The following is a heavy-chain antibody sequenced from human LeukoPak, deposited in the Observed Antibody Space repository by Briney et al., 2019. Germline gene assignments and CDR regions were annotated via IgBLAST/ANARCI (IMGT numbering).Heavy chain of an antibody. D-gene: IGHD1-26*01. J-gene: IGHJ5*02. CDR3: ASHLGIVGAMWWFDP. Sequence: SETLSLTCTVSGYSISSGYYWGWIRQPPGKGLEWIGSIYHSGSTYYNPSLKSRVTISVDTSKNQFSLKLSSVTAADTAVYYCASHLGIVGAMWWFDPWGQGTLVTVSS. V-gene: IGHV4-38-2*02. CDR1: GYSISSGYY. CDR2: IYHSGST.